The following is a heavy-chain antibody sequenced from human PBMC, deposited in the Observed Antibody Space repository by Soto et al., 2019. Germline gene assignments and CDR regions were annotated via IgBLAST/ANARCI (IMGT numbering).Heavy chain of an antibody. CDR1: GYTFTSYY. Sequence: QVQLVQSGAEVKKPGASVKVSCKASGYTFTSYYIHWVRQAPGQGLEWMGIITPSSGRTKYAQKFQARVTMTRDTSASTVYMELSSLRSEDTAVDYCVREMPSTCYFDYWGQGTLVTVSS. J-gene: IGHJ4*02. CDR2: ITPSSGRT. CDR3: VREMPSTCYFDY. V-gene: IGHV1-46*01. D-gene: IGHD2-2*01.